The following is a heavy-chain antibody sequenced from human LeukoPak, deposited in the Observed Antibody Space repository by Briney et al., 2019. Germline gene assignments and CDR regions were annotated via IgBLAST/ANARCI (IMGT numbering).Heavy chain of an antibody. CDR1: GFTFSSYS. Sequence: GGSLRLSCAASGFTFSSYSMNWVRQAPGKGLEWVSSISISGGTTFYADSVKGRFTISRDNFMNTLYLQMNSLGDEDTAIYYCATGTINLDYWGQGALVTVSP. J-gene: IGHJ4*02. V-gene: IGHV3-23*01. CDR3: ATGTINLDY. CDR2: ISISGGTT.